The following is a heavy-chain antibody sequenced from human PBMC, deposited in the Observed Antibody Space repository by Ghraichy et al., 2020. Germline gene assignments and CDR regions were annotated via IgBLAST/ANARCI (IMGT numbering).Heavy chain of an antibody. Sequence: SCAASGFTFSSYAMHWVRQAPGKGLEYVSAISSNGGSTYYANSVKGRFTISRDNSKNTLYLQMGSLRAEDMAVYYCARDLFAGGYWGQGTLVTVSS. CDR2: ISSNGGST. J-gene: IGHJ4*02. CDR3: ARDLFAGGY. V-gene: IGHV3-64*01. D-gene: IGHD1-26*01. CDR1: GFTFSSYA.